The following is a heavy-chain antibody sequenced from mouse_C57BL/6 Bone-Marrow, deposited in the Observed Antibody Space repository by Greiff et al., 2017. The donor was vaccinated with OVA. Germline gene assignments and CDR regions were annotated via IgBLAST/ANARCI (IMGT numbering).Heavy chain of an antibody. CDR3: ARWGLYYFDY. D-gene: IGHD3-1*01. V-gene: IGHV7-3*01. CDR1: GFTFTDYY. Sequence: EVQLVESGGGLVQPGGSLSLSCAASGFTFTDYYMSWVRQPPGKALEWLGFIRNKANGYTTEYSASVKGRFTISRDNSQSILYLQMNALRAEDSATYYCARWGLYYFDYWGQGTTLTVSS. J-gene: IGHJ2*01. CDR2: IRNKANGYTT.